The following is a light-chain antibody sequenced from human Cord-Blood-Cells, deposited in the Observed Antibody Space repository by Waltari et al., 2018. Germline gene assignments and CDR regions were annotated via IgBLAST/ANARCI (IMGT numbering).Light chain of an antibody. CDR1: SSAVGSYNL. Sequence: QSALTPPASVSGSPGQSITISCTGTSSAVGSYNLVSWYQQHPGKAPKLMIYEVSKRPSGVSNRFSGSKSGNTASLTISGLQAEDEADYYCCSYAGSSTVVFGGGTKLTVL. J-gene: IGLJ2*01. CDR2: EVS. V-gene: IGLV2-23*02. CDR3: CSYAGSSTVV.